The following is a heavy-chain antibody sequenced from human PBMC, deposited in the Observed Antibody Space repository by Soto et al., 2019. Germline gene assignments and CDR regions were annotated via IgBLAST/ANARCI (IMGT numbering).Heavy chain of an antibody. CDR3: AREGVVVVAATYYYYGMDV. CDR1: GGSFSGYY. J-gene: IGHJ6*02. Sequence: SETLSLTCAVYGGSFSGYYWSWIRQPPGKGLEWIGEINHSGSTNYNPSLKSRVTISVDTSKNQFSLKLSSVTAADTAVYYCAREGVVVVAATYYYYGMDVWGQGTTVTVSS. D-gene: IGHD2-15*01. V-gene: IGHV4-34*01. CDR2: INHSGST.